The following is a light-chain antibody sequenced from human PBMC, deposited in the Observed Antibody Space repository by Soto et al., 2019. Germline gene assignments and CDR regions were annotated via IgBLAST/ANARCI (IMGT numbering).Light chain of an antibody. CDR1: SSNIGAGYD. V-gene: IGLV1-40*01. CDR2: GNS. CDR3: QSYDSSLSGGV. J-gene: IGLJ2*01. Sequence: QSVLTQPPSVSGAPGQRVTISCTGSSSNIGAGYDVHWYQQIPGTGPKLLIYGNSNRPSGVPDRFSGSKSGTSASLAITGLQAEDEADYYCQSYDSSLSGGVLGGGTKVTVL.